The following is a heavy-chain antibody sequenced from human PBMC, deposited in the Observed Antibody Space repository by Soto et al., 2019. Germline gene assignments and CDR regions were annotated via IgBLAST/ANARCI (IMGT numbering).Heavy chain of an antibody. D-gene: IGHD3-10*01. V-gene: IGHV4-59*01. CDR2: IYHIGTT. J-gene: IGHJ4*02. CDR1: GDSMSPFY. CDR3: ARFRRNYFGD. Sequence: QVQLQESGPGLVKPSETLSLTCTVSGDSMSPFYWSWIRQPPGKGLEWIGYIYHIGTTTYNPSLKCRVTISLDSSNIQFSLKLTSVTAADTAVYYCARFRRNYFGDWGQGTLVTVSS.